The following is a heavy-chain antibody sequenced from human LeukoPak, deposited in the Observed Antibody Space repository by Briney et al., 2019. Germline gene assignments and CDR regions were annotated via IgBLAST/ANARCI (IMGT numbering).Heavy chain of an antibody. J-gene: IGHJ4*02. D-gene: IGHD3-22*01. CDR3: TTESSGYNY. V-gene: IGHV3-7*01. CDR1: GFTFSSYW. Sequence: GGSLRLSCAASGFTFSSYWMSWVRQAPGKGLEWVANIKQDGSEKYYVDSVKGRFTISRDNAKNLLYLQMNSLRAEDTAVYYCTTESSGYNYWGQGTLVTVSS. CDR2: IKQDGSEK.